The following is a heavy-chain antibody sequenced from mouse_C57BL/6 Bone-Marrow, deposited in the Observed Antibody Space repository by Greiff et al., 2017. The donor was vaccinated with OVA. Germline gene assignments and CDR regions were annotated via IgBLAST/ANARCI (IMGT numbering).Heavy chain of an antibody. Sequence: TDYNAAFISRLSISKDNSKSQVFFKMNSLQADDTAIYYCARNYYSNYVDYWGQGTTLTVSS. J-gene: IGHJ2*01. D-gene: IGHD2-12*01. V-gene: IGHV2-2*01. CDR3: ARNYYSNYVDY. CDR2: T.